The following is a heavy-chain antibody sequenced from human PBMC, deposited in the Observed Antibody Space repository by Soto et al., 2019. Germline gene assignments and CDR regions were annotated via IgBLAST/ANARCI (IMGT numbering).Heavy chain of an antibody. J-gene: IGHJ4*02. CDR2: IYYSGNT. D-gene: IGHD1-26*01. V-gene: IGHV4-59*01. Sequence: SETLSLTCTVSSGSISSYSWNWIRQPPGKGLEWIGYIYYSGNTNYNPSLKSRVTVSVDTSNNQFSLELSSVTAADTAVYYCARALSGNYYAFDYWGQGTLVTVS. CDR3: ARALSGNYYAFDY. CDR1: SGSISSYS.